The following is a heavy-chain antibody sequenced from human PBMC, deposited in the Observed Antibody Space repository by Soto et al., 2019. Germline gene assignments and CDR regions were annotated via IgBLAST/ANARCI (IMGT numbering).Heavy chain of an antibody. CDR3: ARIFSEQWLVLSSGWFEP. Sequence: QVTLKESGPVLVKPTETLTLTCTVSGFSLSNARMGVSWIRQPPGKALEWLAHIFSNDEKSYSTSLKIRLTVSKDDSKSQVVLTMTNMDPVDTATYYCARIFSEQWLVLSSGWFEPWGQGTLVTVSS. D-gene: IGHD6-19*01. CDR2: IFSNDEK. J-gene: IGHJ5*02. V-gene: IGHV2-26*01. CDR1: GFSLSNARMG.